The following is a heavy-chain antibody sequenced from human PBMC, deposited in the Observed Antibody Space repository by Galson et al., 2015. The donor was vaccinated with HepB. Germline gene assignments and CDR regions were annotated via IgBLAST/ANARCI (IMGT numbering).Heavy chain of an antibody. J-gene: IGHJ4*02. D-gene: IGHD3-3*01. CDR3: ATMNRPITFFGVVALEF. CDR1: GFTFSSYA. V-gene: IGHV3-23*01. CDR2: ISGTSETT. Sequence: SLRLSCAASGFTFSSYALNWVRQSPGKALEWVSLISGTSETTHYADSVKGRFTVSRDNSNNMVFLQMDSLRAEDTALYYCATMNRPITFFGVVALEFWGLGTLVTVSS.